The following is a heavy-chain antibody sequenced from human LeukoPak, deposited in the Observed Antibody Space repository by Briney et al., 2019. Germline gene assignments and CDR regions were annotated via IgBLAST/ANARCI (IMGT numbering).Heavy chain of an antibody. J-gene: IGHJ4*02. CDR2: MSSSDDGR. CDR1: GFTFDDYG. V-gene: IGHV3-23*01. Sequence: GGSLRLSCAASGFTFDDYGMSWVRQAPGKGLEWVSAMSSSDDGRYYAASVRGRFTISRDTSRSTLYLQMNSLRAEDAAVYYCAKAPVTSCRGAFCYPFDYWGQGTLVTVSS. D-gene: IGHD2-15*01. CDR3: AKAPVTSCRGAFCYPFDY.